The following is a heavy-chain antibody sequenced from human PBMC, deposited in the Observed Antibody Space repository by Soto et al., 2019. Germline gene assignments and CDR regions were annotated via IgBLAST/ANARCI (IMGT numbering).Heavy chain of an antibody. CDR3: ARFSGSYTRGLDY. Sequence: EVQLVESGGGLVQPGGSLRPSCAASGFTFSDHYMDWVRQAPGKGLEWVGRSRNKANSYSTEYAASVKGRFTISRDEAKNSRYLQMNSLKTEDTAVYYCARFSGSYTRGLDYWGQGTLVTVSS. CDR2: SRNKANSYST. J-gene: IGHJ4*02. V-gene: IGHV3-72*01. CDR1: GFTFSDHY. D-gene: IGHD1-26*01.